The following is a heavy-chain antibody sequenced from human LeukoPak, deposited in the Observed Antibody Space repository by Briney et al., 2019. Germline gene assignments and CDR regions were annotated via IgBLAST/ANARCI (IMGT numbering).Heavy chain of an antibody. D-gene: IGHD1-1*01. J-gene: IGHJ4*02. CDR2: ISSNSSYI. CDR1: GFTFSSYS. Sequence: PGGSLRLSCAASGFTFSSYSMNWVRQAPGKGLEWVSSISSNSSYIYYADSVKGRFTISRDNAKNSLYLQMNSLRAEDTAVYYCARLVQLERQFDYWGQGTLVTVSS. V-gene: IGHV3-21*01. CDR3: ARLVQLERQFDY.